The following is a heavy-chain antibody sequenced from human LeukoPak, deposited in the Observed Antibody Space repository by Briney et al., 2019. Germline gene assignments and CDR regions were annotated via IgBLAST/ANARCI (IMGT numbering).Heavy chain of an antibody. D-gene: IGHD3-22*01. V-gene: IGHV3-48*02. Sequence: GGSLRLSCAASGVTFSDYAMNWVRQAPGKGLEWVSYISSTGGSIYYADSVKGRFTVSRDNAKKSLNLQMNSLSDEDTAVYWCARDPPNNYDNSGYYFDYWGQGSLVTVSS. CDR3: ARDPPNNYDNSGYYFDY. CDR1: GVTFSDYA. J-gene: IGHJ4*02. CDR2: ISSTGGSI.